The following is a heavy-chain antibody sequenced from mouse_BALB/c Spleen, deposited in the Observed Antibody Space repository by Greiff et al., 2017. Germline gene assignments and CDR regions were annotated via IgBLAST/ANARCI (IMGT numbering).Heavy chain of an antibody. Sequence: VQLQQSGTVLARPGASVKMSCKASGYSFTSYWMHWVKQRPGQGLEWIGAMYPGNSDTSYNQKFKGKAKLTAVTSASTAYMELSSLTNEDSAVYYCTMYGNYDWFAYWGQGTLVTVSA. CDR3: TMYGNYDWFAY. CDR1: GYSFTSYW. V-gene: IGHV1-5*01. D-gene: IGHD2-10*02. J-gene: IGHJ3*01. CDR2: MYPGNSDT.